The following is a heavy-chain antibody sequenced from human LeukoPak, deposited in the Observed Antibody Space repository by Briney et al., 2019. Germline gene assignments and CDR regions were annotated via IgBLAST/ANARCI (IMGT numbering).Heavy chain of an antibody. CDR3: ARVRPYYDSSGYIDF. Sequence: PSETLSLTCTVSGGSIRSSYYYWGWIRQPPGKGLEWIGSIYDSGSTYYNPSIQSRTSLSLDASENQFSLRLSSVTAADTAIYYCARVRPYYDSSGYIDFWGQGALVTVSS. V-gene: IGHV4-39*07. CDR1: GGSIRSSYYY. J-gene: IGHJ4*02. D-gene: IGHD3-22*01. CDR2: IYDSGST.